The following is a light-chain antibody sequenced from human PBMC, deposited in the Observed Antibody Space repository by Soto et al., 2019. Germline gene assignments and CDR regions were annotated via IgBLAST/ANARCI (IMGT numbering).Light chain of an antibody. V-gene: IGKV3-15*01. CDR3: QQYINWPLT. CDR1: QNVGSRY. CDR2: GAS. Sequence: EIVLTQSPGTLSLSPGERATLSCRASQNVGSRYLAWYQQKPGQAPRLLIYGASARATDIPARFSGSGSGTEFTLTISSLQSEDFAVYYCQQYINWPLTFGGGTKVDIK. J-gene: IGKJ4*01.